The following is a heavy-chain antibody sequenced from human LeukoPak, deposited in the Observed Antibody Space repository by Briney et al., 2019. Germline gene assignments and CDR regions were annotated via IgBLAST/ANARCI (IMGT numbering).Heavy chain of an antibody. CDR3: AKDGAGVQVY. J-gene: IGHJ4*02. CDR2: ISGSGGST. V-gene: IGHV3-23*01. D-gene: IGHD4/OR15-4a*01. Sequence: PGGSLRLSCAASGFTFSSYAMSWVRQAPGKGLEWVSAISGSGGSTYYADSVKGRFTSSRDNSMNTLYLQMNSLRAEDTAVYYCAKDGAGVQVYWGQGTLVTVSS. CDR1: GFTFSSYA.